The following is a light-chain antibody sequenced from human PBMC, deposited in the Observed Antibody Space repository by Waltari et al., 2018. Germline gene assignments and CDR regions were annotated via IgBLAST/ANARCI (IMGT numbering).Light chain of an antibody. CDR1: QSVLYSSNNKND. CDR3: QQYYSTLPIT. CDR2: WAS. J-gene: IGKJ5*01. V-gene: IGKV4-1*01. Sequence: DIVMTQSPDSLALSLGERATINCKSSQSVLYSSNNKNDLAWYQQKPGQPPKLLIYWASTRESGVPDRFSGSGSGTDFTLTISSLQAEDVAVYYCQQYYSTLPITFGQGTRLEIK.